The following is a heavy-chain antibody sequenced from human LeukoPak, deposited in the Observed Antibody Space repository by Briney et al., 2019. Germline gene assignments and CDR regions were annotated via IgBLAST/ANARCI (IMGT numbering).Heavy chain of an antibody. CDR1: GFTFSSYG. V-gene: IGHV3-30*18. CDR2: ISFDGSNK. J-gene: IGHJ3*02. CDR3: AKDPTPPYYYDSSGYYDDAFDI. Sequence: GGSLRLSCAASGFTFSSYGMHWVRQAPGKGLECVAVISFDGSNKYYADSVKGRFTISRDNSKNTLYLQMNSLRAEDTAVYYCAKDPTPPYYYDSSGYYDDAFDIWGQGTMVAVSS. D-gene: IGHD3-22*01.